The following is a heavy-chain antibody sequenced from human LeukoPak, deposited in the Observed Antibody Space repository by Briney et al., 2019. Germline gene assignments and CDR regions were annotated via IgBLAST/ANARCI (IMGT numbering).Heavy chain of an antibody. V-gene: IGHV3-30*04. CDR3: AKDYGSGGNWFDP. Sequence: GGSLRLSCAASGFTFSSYAMHWVRQAPGKGLEWVAVISYDGSSKYYADSVKGRFTISRDNSKNTLYLQMNSLRAEDTAVYYCAKDYGSGGNWFDPWGQGTLVTVSS. CDR2: ISYDGSSK. CDR1: GFTFSSYA. J-gene: IGHJ5*02. D-gene: IGHD3-10*01.